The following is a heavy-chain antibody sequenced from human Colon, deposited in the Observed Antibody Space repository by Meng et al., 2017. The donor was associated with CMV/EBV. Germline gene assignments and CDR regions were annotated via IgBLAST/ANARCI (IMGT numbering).Heavy chain of an antibody. CDR1: GFTFSRYA. D-gene: IGHD3-10*01. Sequence: GESLKISCAASGFTFSRYAMSWVRQAPGKGLEWVSAIFSDGSSTHYADSVKGRFTISRDNSKNTLYLQMNSLRAADTAVYYCARDYYGWGNYNFGYWGQGTLVTVSS. J-gene: IGHJ4*02. V-gene: IGHV3-23*03. CDR2: IFSDGSST. CDR3: ARDYYGWGNYNFGY.